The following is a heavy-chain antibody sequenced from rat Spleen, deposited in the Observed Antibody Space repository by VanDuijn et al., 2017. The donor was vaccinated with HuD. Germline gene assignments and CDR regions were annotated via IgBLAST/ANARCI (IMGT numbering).Heavy chain of an antibody. D-gene: IGHD3-4*01. Sequence: EVQLVESDGGLVQPGRSLKLSCATSGFTFSDFYMAWVRQAPTKGLEWVATISYDGSRTYYRDSVKGRFTISRDNAKHTLYLQMDSLRSEDTATYYCARHPQLGTYWYFDFWGPGTMVTVSS. CDR2: ISYDGSRT. CDR1: GFTFSDFY. CDR3: ARHPQLGTYWYFDF. V-gene: IGHV5-29*01. J-gene: IGHJ1*01.